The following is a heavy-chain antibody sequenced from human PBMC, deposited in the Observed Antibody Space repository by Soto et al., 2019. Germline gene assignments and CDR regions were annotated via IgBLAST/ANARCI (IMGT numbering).Heavy chain of an antibody. CDR2: IYYSGST. Sequence: QVQLQESGPGLVKPSETLSLTCTVSGGSVRSSSYYWGWIRQPPGKGLEWIGSIYYSGSTYYNPSLKNPGTISVDTSKTQLSLKLSSVTAADTAFYYCARRNYTSAWSYFDYWGQGTLVTVSS. CDR1: GGSVRSSSYY. D-gene: IGHD6-19*01. CDR3: ARRNYTSAWSYFDY. V-gene: IGHV4-39*01. J-gene: IGHJ4*02.